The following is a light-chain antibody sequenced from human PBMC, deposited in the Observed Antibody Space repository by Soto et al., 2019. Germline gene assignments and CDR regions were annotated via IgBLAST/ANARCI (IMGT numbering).Light chain of an antibody. V-gene: IGKV4-1*01. Sequence: DIVMTQSPDSLAVSLGERATINCESSQSVLYSSNNKNYLAWYQQKPGQPPKLLIYWASTRESGVPDRFSGSGSGTDFTLTISSLQAEDVAFYYCQQYYSTPQTFGQGTKVEIK. J-gene: IGKJ1*01. CDR2: WAS. CDR3: QQYYSTPQT. CDR1: QSVLYSSNNKNY.